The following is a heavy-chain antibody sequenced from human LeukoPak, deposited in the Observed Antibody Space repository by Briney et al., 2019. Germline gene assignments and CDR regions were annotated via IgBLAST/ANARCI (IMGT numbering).Heavy chain of an antibody. J-gene: IGHJ4*02. Sequence: GASVKVSCKTSGYTFTTYEIHWVRQATGQGLEWMGWMNPNSGNTGYVQKFQGRVTFTRITSISTAYMEMSSLRSEDTAVYYCARCSPGDSSNFYAVLQYWGQGTQVTVST. CDR1: GYTFTTYE. CDR2: MNPNSGNT. D-gene: IGHD3-22*01. V-gene: IGHV1-8*03. CDR3: ARCSPGDSSNFYAVLQY.